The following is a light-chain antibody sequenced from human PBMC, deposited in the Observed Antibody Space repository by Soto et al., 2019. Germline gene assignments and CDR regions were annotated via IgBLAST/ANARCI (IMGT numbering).Light chain of an antibody. CDR3: QRYNHRPRT. Sequence: EIVLTQSPAALSVSPGERVTLSCRASQGICSTLAWYQQKPGQTPRLLIYDSSTRAIGIPTRFSGSRSGTAFALTINGLHSEEFAVYYCQRYNHRPRTCGGGTKVEIQ. CDR2: DSS. J-gene: IGKJ4*01. V-gene: IGKV3-15*01. CDR1: QGICST.